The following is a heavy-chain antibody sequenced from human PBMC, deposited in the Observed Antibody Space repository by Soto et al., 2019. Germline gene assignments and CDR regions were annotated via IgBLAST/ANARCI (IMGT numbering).Heavy chain of an antibody. CDR1: GYTFTGYY. CDR3: AVFYDILSRPAEAFDI. D-gene: IGHD3-9*01. V-gene: IGHV1-2*04. Sequence: ASVKVSCKASGYTFTGYYMHWVRQAPGQGLEWMGWINPNSGGTNYAQKFQGWVTMTRDTSISTAYMELSRLRSDDTAVYYCAVFYDILSRPAEAFDIWGQGTMVTVS. CDR2: INPNSGGT. J-gene: IGHJ3*02.